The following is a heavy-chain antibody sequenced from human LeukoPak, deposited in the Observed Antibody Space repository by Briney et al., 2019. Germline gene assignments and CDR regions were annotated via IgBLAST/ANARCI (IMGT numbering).Heavy chain of an antibody. V-gene: IGHV3-11*06. CDR3: ARQVHELKNWFDP. Sequence: GGSLRLSCAASGFTFSDYYMSWIRQAPGKGLEWVSYISSSSYTNHADSVKGRFTISRDNAKNSLYLQMNSLRAEDTAVYYCARQVHELKNWFDPWGQGTLVTVSS. D-gene: IGHD1-26*01. CDR2: ISSSSYT. CDR1: GFTFSDYY. J-gene: IGHJ5*02.